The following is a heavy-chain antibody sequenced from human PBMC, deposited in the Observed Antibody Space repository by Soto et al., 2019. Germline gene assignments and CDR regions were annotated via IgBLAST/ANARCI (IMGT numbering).Heavy chain of an antibody. CDR1: GGSISSGDYY. CDR3: ASARGARYFDY. V-gene: IGHV4-30-4*01. J-gene: IGHJ4*02. CDR2: IYYSGST. Sequence: QVQLQESGPGLVKPSQTLSLTCTVSGGSISSGDYYWSWIRQPPGKGLEWIGYIYYSGSTYYNPSLKSRVTISVDPSKHQVSLKLSSVTAADTAVYYCASARGARYFDYWGQGTLVTVSS. D-gene: IGHD2-15*01.